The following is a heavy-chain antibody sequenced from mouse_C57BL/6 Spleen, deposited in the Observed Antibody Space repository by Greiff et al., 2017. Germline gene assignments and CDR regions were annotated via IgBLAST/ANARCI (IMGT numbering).Heavy chain of an antibody. CDR3: TGDNDSSWFAY. CDR1: GFTFSSYA. Sequence: DVTLVESGEGLVKPGGSLKLSCAASGFTFSSYAMSWVRQTPEKRLEWVAYISSGGDYIYYADTVKGRFTISRDNARNTLYLQMSSLKSEETAMYYCTGDNDSSWFAYWGQGTLVTVSA. V-gene: IGHV5-9-1*02. J-gene: IGHJ3*01. D-gene: IGHD2-4*01. CDR2: ISSGGDYI.